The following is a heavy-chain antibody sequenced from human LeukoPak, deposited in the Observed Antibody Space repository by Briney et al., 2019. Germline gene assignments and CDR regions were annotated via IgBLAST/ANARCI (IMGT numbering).Heavy chain of an antibody. D-gene: IGHD1-1*01. CDR1: GFSFSSYG. Sequence: GRSLRLSCAASGFSFSSYGMHWVRQAPGKGLEWVAVISYHGTTQYYADSVKGRFTISRDNSKNTLSLQMSSLRGEDTAVYYCAKESTSLAPDYWGQGTLVTVSS. V-gene: IGHV3-30*18. CDR2: ISYHGTTQ. J-gene: IGHJ4*02. CDR3: AKESTSLAPDY.